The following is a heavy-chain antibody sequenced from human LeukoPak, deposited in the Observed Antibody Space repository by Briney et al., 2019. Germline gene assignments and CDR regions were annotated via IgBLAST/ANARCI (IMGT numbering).Heavy chain of an antibody. CDR3: APKAGVNDAFDV. Sequence: PGGSLRLSCAASGFTFRNYWMHWVRQAPGKGLEWVANIKPDGSDKYYVDSVKGRFTISRDNAEHSLYLQMNSLRAEDTAVYYCAPKAGVNDAFDVWGQGLLVTVSS. J-gene: IGHJ3*01. V-gene: IGHV3-7*05. D-gene: IGHD3-10*01. CDR1: GFTFRNYW. CDR2: IKPDGSDK.